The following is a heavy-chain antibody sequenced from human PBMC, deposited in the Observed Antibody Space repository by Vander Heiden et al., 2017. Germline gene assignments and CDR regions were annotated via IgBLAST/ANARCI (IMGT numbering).Heavy chain of an antibody. CDR3: VRRYGGSRYSSFYDY. D-gene: IGHD2-15*01. Sequence: QVQLVQSAAAVTKPGASVKVSCQASGYTFTSYDINWVRQATGQGLEWMGWMNPNSGNTGYAQKFQGRVTMTRNTSISTAYMELSSLRSEDTAVYYCVRRYGGSRYSSFYDYWGQGTLVTVSS. V-gene: IGHV1-8*01. CDR2: MNPNSGNT. J-gene: IGHJ4*02. CDR1: GYTFTSYD.